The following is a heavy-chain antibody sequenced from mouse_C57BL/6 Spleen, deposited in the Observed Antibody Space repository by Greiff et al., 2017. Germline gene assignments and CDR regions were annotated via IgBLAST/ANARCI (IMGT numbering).Heavy chain of an antibody. J-gene: IGHJ2*01. D-gene: IGHD2-14*01. CDR1: GYAFSSYW. Sequence: QVQLLQSGAELVKPGASVKISCKASGYAFSSYWMNWVQQRPGKGLEWIGTIYPGDGDTNYTGKFKGKVTLTADKSSSTAYMQLSSLTSEGAAVYFCATPGTGGYWGQGTTLTVSS. CDR2: IYPGDGDT. V-gene: IGHV1-80*01. CDR3: ATPGTGGY.